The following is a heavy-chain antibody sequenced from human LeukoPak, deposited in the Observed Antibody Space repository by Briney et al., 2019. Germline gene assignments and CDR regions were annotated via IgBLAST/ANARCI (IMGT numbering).Heavy chain of an antibody. CDR1: GGSISSSSYY. V-gene: IGHV4-39*01. J-gene: IGHJ6*02. CDR2: IYYSGST. CDR3: ASGIAAAGTNYYYGMDV. D-gene: IGHD6-13*01. Sequence: KPSETLSLTCTVSGGSISSSSYYWGWIRQPPGKGQEWIGSIYYSGSTYYNPSLKSRVTISVDTSKNQFSLKLSSVTAADTAVYYCASGIAAAGTNYYYGMDVWGQGTTVTVSS.